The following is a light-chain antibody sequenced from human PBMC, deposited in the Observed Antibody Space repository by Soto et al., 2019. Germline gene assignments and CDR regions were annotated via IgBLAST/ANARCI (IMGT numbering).Light chain of an antibody. CDR3: QQYNSHSSYT. J-gene: IGKJ2*01. CDR2: KAS. V-gene: IGKV1-5*03. Sequence: DIQMTQSPSTLSASVGDRVTITCRASQSINTWLAWYQPKPGKAPKLLIYKASSLGSGVPSRFSGSGSGTEFTLTISSLQPDDFAIYYCQQYNSHSSYTFGQGTKLEIK. CDR1: QSINTW.